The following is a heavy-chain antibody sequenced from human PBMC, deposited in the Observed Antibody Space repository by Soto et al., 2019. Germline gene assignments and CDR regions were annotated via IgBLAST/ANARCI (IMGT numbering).Heavy chain of an antibody. CDR3: ARGRFLPTIFGVATDDWFAP. Sequence: GFLRLSCAASGFTFSSYSMKWVRHAPGKGLEWVSSSRSSSSYIDYADSVKARFTIARDNAKKSLYLQMNSLRAEDTAVYYCARGRFLPTIFGVATDDWFAPWGEGTLVTAP. D-gene: IGHD3-3*01. CDR2: SRSSSSYI. V-gene: IGHV3-21*01. CDR1: GFTFSSYS. J-gene: IGHJ5*02.